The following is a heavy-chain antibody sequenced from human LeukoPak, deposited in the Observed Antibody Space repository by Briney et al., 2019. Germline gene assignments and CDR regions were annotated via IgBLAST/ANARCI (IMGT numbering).Heavy chain of an antibody. CDR1: RFTFSSYA. V-gene: IGHV3-23*01. J-gene: IGHJ3*02. CDR3: AKERSSDYAFDI. Sequence: GGSLRLSCAASRFTFSSYAMSWVRQAPGKGLEWVSAISGSGGSTFYADSVKGRFTISRDNSKNTLYLQMNSLRAEDTAVYYCAKERSSDYAFDIWGQGTLVTVSS. D-gene: IGHD6-13*01. CDR2: ISGSGGST.